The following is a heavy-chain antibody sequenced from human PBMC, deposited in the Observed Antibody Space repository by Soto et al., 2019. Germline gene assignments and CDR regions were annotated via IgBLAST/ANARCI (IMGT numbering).Heavy chain of an antibody. Sequence: ASVKVSCKASGYTFTGYYMHWVRQAPGQGLEWMGWINPNSGGTNYAQKFQGWVTMTRDTSISTAYMELSRLRSDDTAVYYCARDVSWSSSFVRGYYYGMDVWGQGTTVTVFS. CDR2: INPNSGGT. CDR3: ARDVSWSSSFVRGYYYGMDV. J-gene: IGHJ6*02. D-gene: IGHD6-6*01. V-gene: IGHV1-2*04. CDR1: GYTFTGYY.